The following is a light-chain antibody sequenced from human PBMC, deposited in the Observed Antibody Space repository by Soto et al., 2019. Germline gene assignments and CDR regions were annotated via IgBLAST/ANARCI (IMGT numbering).Light chain of an antibody. J-gene: IGKJ1*01. CDR1: QSVTSSY. CDR3: HQDFNLPWT. V-gene: IGKV3D-7*01. Sequence: EIMLKQSPGALSLSPGERATLSCRASQSVTSSYLAWWQQKPGQAPRLLIYGTSTRATGIPVRFSGSGSGTDFTLTISSLQPEDFAVYFCHQDFNLPWTFCQGTIVDIK. CDR2: GTS.